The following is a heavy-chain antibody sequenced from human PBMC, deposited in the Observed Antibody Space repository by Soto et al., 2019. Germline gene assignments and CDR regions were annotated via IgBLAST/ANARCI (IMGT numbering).Heavy chain of an antibody. J-gene: IGHJ5*02. CDR3: ATGLVDFWMGPSRHVA. Sequence: ASVKVSCKVSGYTLTELSMHWVRQAPGKGLEWMGGFDPEDGETIYAQKFQGRVTMTEDTSTDTAYMELSSLRSEDTAVYYCATGLVDFWMGPSRHVAWGQGTLVTLSS. V-gene: IGHV1-24*01. D-gene: IGHD3-3*01. CDR2: FDPEDGET. CDR1: GYTLTELS.